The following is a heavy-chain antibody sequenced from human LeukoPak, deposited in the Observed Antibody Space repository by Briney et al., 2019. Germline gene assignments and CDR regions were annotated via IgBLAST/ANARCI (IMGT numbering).Heavy chain of an antibody. V-gene: IGHV4-39*01. J-gene: IGHJ3*01. D-gene: IGHD5-18*01. CDR3: ARQRDTARVGAFDV. Sequence: PSETLSLTCTVSGSSMNNGFKYWGWIRQPPGKGRVWIGSIFFTKPTYYNPALRSRLTISTDNSNLQFSLRVTSVNDADMALYDSARQRDTARVGAFDVWGQGTMVIVSS. CDR1: GSSMNNGFKY. CDR2: IFFTKPT.